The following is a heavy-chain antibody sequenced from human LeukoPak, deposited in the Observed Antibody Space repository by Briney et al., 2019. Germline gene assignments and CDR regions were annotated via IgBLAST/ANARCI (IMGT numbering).Heavy chain of an antibody. CDR2: ISNGGNTI. J-gene: IGHJ4*02. V-gene: IGHV3-48*04. Sequence: GGSLRLSCAASGFTFSSYSVNWVRQAPGKGLEWVSYISNGGNTIYYADSVKGRFTISRDNTKNSLYLQMNSLRAEDTAVYYCARDHFYVWGSYRYIFDFWGQGTLVTVSS. CDR1: GFTFSSYS. D-gene: IGHD3-16*02. CDR3: ARDHFYVWGSYRYIFDF.